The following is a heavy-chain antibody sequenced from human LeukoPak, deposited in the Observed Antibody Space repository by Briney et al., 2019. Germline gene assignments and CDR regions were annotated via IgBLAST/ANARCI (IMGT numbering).Heavy chain of an antibody. CDR1: GGSISSSNW. J-gene: IGHJ5*02. CDR3: ARDIGYSSSWSNWFDP. D-gene: IGHD6-13*01. Sequence: PSETLSLTCAVSGGSISSSNWWSWVRQPPGKGLEWIGEIYHSGSTNYNPSLKSRVTISVDTSKNQFSLKLSSVTAADTAVYYCARDIGYSSSWSNWFDPWGQGTLVTVSS. CDR2: IYHSGST. V-gene: IGHV4-4*02.